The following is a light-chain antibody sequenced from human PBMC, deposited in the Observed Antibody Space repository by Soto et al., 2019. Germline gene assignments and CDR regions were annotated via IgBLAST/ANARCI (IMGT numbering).Light chain of an antibody. CDR3: SSYAGSNNFV. J-gene: IGLJ1*01. CDR1: SSDVGYYDY. CDR2: EVT. Sequence: QSVLTQPPSASGFPGQSVTISCTGTSSDVGYYDYVSWYQQHPGKAPKLVIYEVTKRPSGVPDRGSASKSGNTASLTVSGLRAEDEADYYCSSYAGSNNFVFGSGTKLTVL. V-gene: IGLV2-8*01.